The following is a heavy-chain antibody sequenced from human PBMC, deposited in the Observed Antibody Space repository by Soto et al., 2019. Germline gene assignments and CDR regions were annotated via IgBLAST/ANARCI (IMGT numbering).Heavy chain of an antibody. CDR3: ARAPYGSGSYSSVYFDY. D-gene: IGHD3-10*01. Sequence: ASVKVSCKASGYIFTNYAMHWVRQAPGQRLEWMGWINAANGNTKYSQKFQGRVTITTDTSASTAYMELSSLRSEDTAVYYCARAPYGSGSYSSVYFDYWGQGTLVTVSS. V-gene: IGHV1-3*01. CDR1: GYIFTNYA. CDR2: INAANGNT. J-gene: IGHJ4*02.